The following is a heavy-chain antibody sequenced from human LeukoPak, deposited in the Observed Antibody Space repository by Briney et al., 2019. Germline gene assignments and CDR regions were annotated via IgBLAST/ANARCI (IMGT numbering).Heavy chain of an antibody. V-gene: IGHV4-39*01. J-gene: IGHJ3*02. Sequence: PSEILSLTCTVSGGSISSRSYYWGWIRQPPGKGLEGIGSIYYSGSTFYNPSLKSRVTISVDTSKNQFSLKLSSVTAADAAVYYCAEGGYYYDSSGSRGDAFDIWGQGTMVTVSS. CDR1: GGSISSRSYY. CDR3: AEGGYYYDSSGSRGDAFDI. CDR2: IYYSGST. D-gene: IGHD3-22*01.